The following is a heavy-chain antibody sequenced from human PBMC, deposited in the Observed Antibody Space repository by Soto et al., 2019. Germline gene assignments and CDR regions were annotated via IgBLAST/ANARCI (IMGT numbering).Heavy chain of an antibody. CDR2: ISGSGGST. J-gene: IGHJ4*02. CDR3: ANAPLIPFLDY. CDR1: GFTFSSYA. V-gene: IGHV3-23*01. Sequence: GGSLRLSCAASGFTFSSYAMSWVRQAPGKGLEWVSAISGSGGSTYYADPVKGRFTISRDNSKNTLYLQMNSLRAEDTAVYYCANAPLIPFLDYWGQGTLVTVSS. D-gene: IGHD3-16*01.